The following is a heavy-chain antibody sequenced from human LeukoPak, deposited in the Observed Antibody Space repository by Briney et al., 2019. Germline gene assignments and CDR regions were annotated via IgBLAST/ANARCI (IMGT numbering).Heavy chain of an antibody. Sequence: GGSLRLSCAASGFTFSSYAMSWVRQAPGKGLEWVSSISGSGGSTYYADSVKGRFTICRDNSKNTLYLQMNSLRAEDTAVYYCANRPGRYCSSTSCYAGSVPFDYWGQGTLVTVSS. V-gene: IGHV3-23*01. J-gene: IGHJ4*02. CDR1: GFTFSSYA. D-gene: IGHD2-2*01. CDR3: ANRPGRYCSSTSCYAGSVPFDY. CDR2: ISGSGGST.